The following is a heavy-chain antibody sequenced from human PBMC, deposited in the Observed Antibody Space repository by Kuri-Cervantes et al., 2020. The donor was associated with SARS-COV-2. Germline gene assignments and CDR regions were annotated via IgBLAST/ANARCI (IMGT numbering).Heavy chain of an antibody. J-gene: IGHJ4*02. Sequence: GGSLRLSCAASGFTFSSYRMNWVRQAPGKGLEWVSSISSSSSYIYYADSVKGRFTISRDNAKNSLYLQMNSLRAEDTALYYCAKVLGGYNHGRLFDLWGRGTLVTVSS. CDR2: ISSSSSYI. V-gene: IGHV3-21*01. CDR1: GFTFSSYR. CDR3: AKVLGGYNHGRLFDL. D-gene: IGHD5-18*01.